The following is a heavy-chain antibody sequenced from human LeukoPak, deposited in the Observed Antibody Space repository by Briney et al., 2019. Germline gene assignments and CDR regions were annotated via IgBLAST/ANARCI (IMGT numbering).Heavy chain of an antibody. Sequence: GGSLRLSCAASGFTFSSYGMHWVRQAPGKGLEWVAVISSDGSNRYYADSVKGRFTISRDNSRNTLYLEMNSLRAEDTAVCYCARVLEEYCSSTSCRLMDVWGKGTTVTVSS. D-gene: IGHD2-2*01. J-gene: IGHJ6*03. CDR1: GFTFSSYG. CDR2: ISSDGSNR. CDR3: ARVLEEYCSSTSCRLMDV. V-gene: IGHV3-30*03.